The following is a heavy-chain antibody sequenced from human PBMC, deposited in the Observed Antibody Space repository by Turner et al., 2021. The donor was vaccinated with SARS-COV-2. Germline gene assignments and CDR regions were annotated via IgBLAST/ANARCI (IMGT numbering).Heavy chain of an antibody. D-gene: IGHD3-22*01. CDR2: ISSSGSTI. Sequence: EVQVVESGGGLVQPGGSLRLSCAASGFTFRSYEMNWVRQAPGKGLGWVSNISSSGSTIYYADSVKGRFTISRDNAKNSLYLQMNSLRAEDTAVYYCARDQYYDSSGYYFFRASYFDLWGRGTLVTVSS. J-gene: IGHJ2*01. CDR3: ARDQYYDSSGYYFFRASYFDL. CDR1: GFTFRSYE. V-gene: IGHV3-48*03.